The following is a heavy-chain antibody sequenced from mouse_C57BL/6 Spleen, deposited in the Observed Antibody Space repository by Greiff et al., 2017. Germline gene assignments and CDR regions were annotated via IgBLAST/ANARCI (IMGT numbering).Heavy chain of an antibody. Sequence: VKLQESGAELARPGASVKLSCKASGYTFTSYGISWVKQRTGQGLEWIGEIYPRSGNTYYNEKVKGKATLTADKSSSTAYMELRSLTSEDSAVYFCSRPRITTVVATRGWYFGVWGTGATVTVAT. CDR3: SRPRITTVVATRGWYFGV. CDR1: GYTFTSYG. D-gene: IGHD1-1*01. CDR2: IYPRSGNT. J-gene: IGHJ1*03. V-gene: IGHV1-81*01.